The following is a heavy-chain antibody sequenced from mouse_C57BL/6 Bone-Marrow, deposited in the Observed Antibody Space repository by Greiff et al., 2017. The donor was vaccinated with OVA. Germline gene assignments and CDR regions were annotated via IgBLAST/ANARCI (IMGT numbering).Heavy chain of an antibody. CDR3: ARYGKPYFDY. J-gene: IGHJ2*01. D-gene: IGHD2-1*01. CDR1: GYTFTSYW. Sequence: VQLQQPGAELVKPGASVKLSCKASGYTFTSYWMQWVKQRPGQGLEWIGEIDPSDSYTHYNQKFEGKATLTVDTSSSTAYMQLSSRTSEDAAVYYCARYGKPYFDYWGQGTTLTVSS. V-gene: IGHV1-50*01. CDR2: IDPSDSYT.